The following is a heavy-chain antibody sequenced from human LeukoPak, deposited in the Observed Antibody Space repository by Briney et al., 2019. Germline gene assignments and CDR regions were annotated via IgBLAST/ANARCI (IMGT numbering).Heavy chain of an antibody. CDR1: GFTFDDYA. J-gene: IGHJ6*02. Sequence: HPGGSLRLSCAASGFTFDDYAMHWVRQAPGKGLEWVSGISWNSGSIGYADSVKGRFTISRDNAKNSLYLQMNSLRAEDTALYYCARDHIVVPAGTLLSHGMDVWGQGTTVTVSS. CDR3: ARDHIVVPAGTLLSHGMDV. D-gene: IGHD2-2*01. V-gene: IGHV3-9*01. CDR2: ISWNSGSI.